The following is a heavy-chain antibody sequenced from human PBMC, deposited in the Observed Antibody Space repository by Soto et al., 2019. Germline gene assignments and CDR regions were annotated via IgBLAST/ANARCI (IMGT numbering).Heavy chain of an antibody. J-gene: IGHJ5*02. CDR1: GFTFDDYA. CDR2: ISWNGGRV. CDR3: TRVAPTHWIGYSGWFDP. V-gene: IGHV3-9*01. Sequence: EVQLVESGGGLVQPGRSLRLSCAISGFTFDDYAMHWVRQAPGKGLEWVSGISWNGGRVGYADSVKGRFTISRDNAGNSLYLQMKSLKPEATALYYGTRVAPTHWIGYSGWFDPWGQGTLVTVSS. D-gene: IGHD3-3*01.